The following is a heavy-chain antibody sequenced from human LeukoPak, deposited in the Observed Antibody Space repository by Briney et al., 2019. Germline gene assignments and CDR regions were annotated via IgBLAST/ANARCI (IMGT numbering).Heavy chain of an antibody. J-gene: IGHJ4*02. CDR3: ARRDNYDY. Sequence: GGSLRLSCAASGFTLSGNWMYWVRQAPGKGLVWVSRINSDGSSTSYADSVKGRFSISRDNAKNTLYLQMNSLRAEDTAVYYCARRDNYDYWGQGTLVTVSS. CDR1: GFTLSGNW. CDR2: INSDGSST. V-gene: IGHV3-74*01. D-gene: IGHD2-15*01.